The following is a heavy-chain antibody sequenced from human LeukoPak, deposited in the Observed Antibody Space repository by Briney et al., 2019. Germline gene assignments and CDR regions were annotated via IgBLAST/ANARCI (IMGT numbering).Heavy chain of an antibody. Sequence: GGSLRLSCAASGFTVSGSYMSWVRRAPGKGLEWVSVIYSGGSTYYADSVKGRFTISRDNSKNTLYLQMNSLRAEDTAVYYCARGRVVTAFDYWGQGTRVTVSS. J-gene: IGHJ4*02. V-gene: IGHV3-53*01. D-gene: IGHD3-22*01. CDR2: IYSGGST. CDR3: ARGRVVTAFDY. CDR1: GFTVSGSY.